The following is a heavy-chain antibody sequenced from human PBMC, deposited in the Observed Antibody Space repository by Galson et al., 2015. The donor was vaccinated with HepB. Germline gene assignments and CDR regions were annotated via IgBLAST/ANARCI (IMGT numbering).Heavy chain of an antibody. CDR1: GGSVSSGAYY. CDR2: MSYRGTT. D-gene: IGHD3-10*01. CDR3: ARESITMIRGISTFDS. J-gene: IGHJ4*02. Sequence: SETLSLTCTVSGGSVSSGAYYWSWIRQPPGKGLEWIGHMSYRGTTTYNPSLESRVTISVDTSKNQFSLMLNSVTAADTAVYFCARESITMIRGISTFDSWGQGTLVTVSS. V-gene: IGHV4-61*08.